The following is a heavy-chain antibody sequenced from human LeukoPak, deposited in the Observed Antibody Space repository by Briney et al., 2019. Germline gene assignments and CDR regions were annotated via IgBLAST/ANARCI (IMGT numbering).Heavy chain of an antibody. CDR3: ARSPVVVPAAKNYYYYGMDV. CDR1: GFSLSTSGMC. V-gene: IGHV2-70*11. CDR2: IDWDDDK. J-gene: IGHJ6*02. Sequence: SGPTLMHPTRTLTLTCTFSGFSLSTSGMCVRWVRQPPVKALEWLARIDWDDDKYYSTSLKTRLTISKDTSKNQVVLTMTNMDPVDTATYYCARSPVVVPAAKNYYYYGMDVWGQGTTVTVSS. D-gene: IGHD2-2*01.